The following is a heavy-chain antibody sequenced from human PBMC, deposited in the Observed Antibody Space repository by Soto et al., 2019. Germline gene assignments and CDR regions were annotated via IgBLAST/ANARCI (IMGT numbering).Heavy chain of an antibody. Sequence: QVQLVESGGGVVQPGRSLRLSCAASGFTFSSYGMHWVRQAPGKGLEWVTVISYDGSIKDYEDSVKGRFNISRDNSKNTLYLQMNSLRAEDTAVYYCAKEKYSGPLDYWGQGTLVTVSS. CDR3: AKEKYSGPLDY. J-gene: IGHJ4*02. CDR2: ISYDGSIK. V-gene: IGHV3-30*18. CDR1: GFTFSSYG. D-gene: IGHD2-15*01.